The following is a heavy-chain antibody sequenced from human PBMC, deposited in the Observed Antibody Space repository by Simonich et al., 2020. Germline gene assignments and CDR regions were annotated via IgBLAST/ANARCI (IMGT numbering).Heavy chain of an antibody. J-gene: IGHJ4*02. CDR1: GGSISSSSYY. CDR3: ARWAYSSSYFDY. V-gene: IGHV4-39*01. CDR2: IYYSWGT. D-gene: IGHD6-6*01. Sequence: QLQLQESGPGLVKPSETLSLTCTVSGGSISSSSYYWGWIRQPPGKGLEWIGCIYYSWGTYYNPSLKSRVTISVDTSKNQFSLKLSSVTAADTAVYYCARWAYSSSYFDYCGQGTLVTVSS.